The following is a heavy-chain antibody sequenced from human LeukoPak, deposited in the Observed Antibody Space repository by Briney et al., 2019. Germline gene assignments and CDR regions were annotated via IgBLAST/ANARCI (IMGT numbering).Heavy chain of an antibody. J-gene: IGHJ4*02. CDR3: ARGNGDYWFDY. CDR2: INPNRGGT. D-gene: IGHD4-17*01. Sequence: GASVKVSCKASGYTFTGYYTHWVRHAPGQGLENMVCINPNRGGTNYAQKLQRRVTMTRDTSISTPYMELTTPRSADTALYFCARGNGDYWFDYWGQGSQVTVAS. V-gene: IGHV1-2*02. CDR1: GYTFTGYY.